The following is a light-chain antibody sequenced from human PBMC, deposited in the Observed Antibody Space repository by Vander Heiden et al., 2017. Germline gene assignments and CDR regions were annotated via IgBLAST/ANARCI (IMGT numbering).Light chain of an antibody. J-gene: IGKJ4*01. CDR3: QQANSYPLT. CDR2: AAS. V-gene: IGKV1-12*01. CDR1: QGISSW. Sequence: DIQMTQSPSSVSASVRDRVPITCRASQGISSWLAWYQQKPGKAPKLPIYAASSLQSGVPASFSGSGSGTAFTLTISSMPPEDFATYYCQQANSYPLTFGGGTKVEIK.